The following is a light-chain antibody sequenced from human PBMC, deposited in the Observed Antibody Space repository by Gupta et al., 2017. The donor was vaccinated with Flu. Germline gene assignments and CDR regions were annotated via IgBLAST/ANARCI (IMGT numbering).Light chain of an antibody. CDR3: HHRHNWPPPST. V-gene: IGKV3-11*01. J-gene: IGKJ3*01. CDR1: QSVSGY. CDR2: DAS. Sequence: RATLSCRASQSVSGYLAWYQQKPGQPPRLLIYDASNRATDIPARFSGSGSGTDFTLTISSLEPEDFAVYYCHHRHNWPPPSTFGPGTKVDIK.